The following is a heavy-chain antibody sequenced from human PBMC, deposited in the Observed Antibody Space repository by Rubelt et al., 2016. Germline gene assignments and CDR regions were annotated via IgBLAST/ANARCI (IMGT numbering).Heavy chain of an antibody. V-gene: IGHV1-8*01. CDR2: MNPNSGNT. D-gene: IGHD3-22*01. CDR3: ATFVGNYYDSSGYALDY. Sequence: GRGLEWMGWMNPNSGNTGYAQKFQGRVTMTRNTSISTAYMELSSLRSEDTAVYYCATFVGNYYDSSGYALDYWGQGTLVTVSS. J-gene: IGHJ4*02.